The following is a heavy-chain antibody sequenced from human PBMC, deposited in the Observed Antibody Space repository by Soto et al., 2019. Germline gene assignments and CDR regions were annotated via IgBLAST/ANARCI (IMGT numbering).Heavy chain of an antibody. Sequence: SSETLSLTCTVSGGSISSYYWSWIRQPPGKGLEWIGYIYYSGSTNYNPSLKSRVTISVDTSKNHFSLKRSSVTAADTALYYCARHVYCSGGSCYYFDYWGQGTLVTVS. D-gene: IGHD2-15*01. CDR3: ARHVYCSGGSCYYFDY. CDR2: IYYSGST. J-gene: IGHJ4*02. V-gene: IGHV4-59*08. CDR1: GGSISSYY.